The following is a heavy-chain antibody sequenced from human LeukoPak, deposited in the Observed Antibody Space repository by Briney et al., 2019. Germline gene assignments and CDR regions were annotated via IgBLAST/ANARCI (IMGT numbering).Heavy chain of an antibody. D-gene: IGHD3-22*01. V-gene: IGHV4-59*01. J-gene: IGHJ5*02. Sequence: PSETLSLTCTVSGGSISSYYWSWIRQPPGKGLEWIGYIYYGGSTNYNPSLKSRVTISVDTSKNQFSLRLSSVTAADTAVYYCARWSKGYHDSSGYYYEAWFDPWGQGTLVTVSS. CDR2: IYYGGST. CDR1: GGSISSYY. CDR3: ARWSKGYHDSSGYYYEAWFDP.